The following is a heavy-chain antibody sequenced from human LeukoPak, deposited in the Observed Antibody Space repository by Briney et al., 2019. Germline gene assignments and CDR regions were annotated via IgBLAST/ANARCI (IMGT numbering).Heavy chain of an antibody. J-gene: IGHJ4*02. Sequence: ASVKVSCKTSGYTFTSYGISWVRQAPGQGLEWVGWISANNGDTDYAQKFQARVTMTTDTSTSTAYMELRSLRSDDTAVYYCARESHVSREDSWGQGTLVTVSS. CDR2: ISANNGDT. CDR1: GYTFTSYG. V-gene: IGHV1-18*01. CDR3: ARESHVSREDS. D-gene: IGHD1-26*01.